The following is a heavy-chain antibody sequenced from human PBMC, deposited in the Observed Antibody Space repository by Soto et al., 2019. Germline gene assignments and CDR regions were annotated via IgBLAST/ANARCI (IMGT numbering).Heavy chain of an antibody. CDR3: ARAYSSSWYPLMYFQH. CDR2: IYYSGST. V-gene: IGHV4-59*01. D-gene: IGHD6-13*01. J-gene: IGHJ1*01. CDR1: GGSISSYY. Sequence: PSETLSLTCTVSGGSISSYYWSWIRQPPGKGLEWIGYIYYSGSTNYNPSLKSRVTISVDTSKNQFSLKLSSVTAAGTAVYYCARAYSSSWYPLMYFQHWGQGTLVTVSS.